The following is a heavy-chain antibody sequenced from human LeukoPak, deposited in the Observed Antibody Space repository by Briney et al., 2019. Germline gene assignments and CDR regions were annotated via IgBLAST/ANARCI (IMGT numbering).Heavy chain of an antibody. CDR2: IRYDGSNK. CDR1: GFTFSSYG. CDR3: ATKPRPYYDILTGYFLY. J-gene: IGHJ4*02. D-gene: IGHD3-9*01. Sequence: GGSLRLSCAASGFTFSSYGMHWVRQAPGKGLEWVAFIRYDGSNKYYADSVKGRFTISRDNSKNTLYLQMNSLRAEDTAVYYCATKPRPYYDILTGYFLYWGQGTLVTVSS. V-gene: IGHV3-30*02.